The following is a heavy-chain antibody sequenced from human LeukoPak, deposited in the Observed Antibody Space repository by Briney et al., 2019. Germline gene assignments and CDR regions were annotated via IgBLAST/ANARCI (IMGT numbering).Heavy chain of an antibody. CDR2: IKQDGSEK. V-gene: IGHV3-7*05. CDR3: ARGYNWAFDF. J-gene: IGHJ4*02. CDR1: GFTFSSYW. D-gene: IGHD1-20*01. Sequence: GGSLRLSCAASGFTFSSYWMSWVRQVPGKGLEWVANIKQDGSEKYYVDSVKGRFTVSRDNAENSLYLQMSSLRADDTAVYYCARGYNWAFDFWGQGTLVTVSS.